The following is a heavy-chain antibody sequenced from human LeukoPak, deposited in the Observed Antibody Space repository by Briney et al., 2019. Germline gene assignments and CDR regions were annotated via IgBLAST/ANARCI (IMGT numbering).Heavy chain of an antibody. D-gene: IGHD3-10*01. V-gene: IGHV3-30*18. CDR3: AKDRVFYYYYYGMDV. CDR2: ISYDGNNK. J-gene: IGHJ6*02. Sequence: GGSLRLSCAASGFIFNTYGMHWVRQAPGKGLEWVAVISYDGNNKDYADSVKGRFTISRDNSKNTLYLQMNSLRTEDTAVYYCAKDRVFYYYYYGMDVWGQGTTVTVSS. CDR1: GFIFNTYG.